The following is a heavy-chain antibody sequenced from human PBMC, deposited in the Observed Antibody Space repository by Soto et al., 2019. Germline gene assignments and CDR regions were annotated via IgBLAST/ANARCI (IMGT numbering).Heavy chain of an antibody. V-gene: IGHV3-21*01. CDR2: ISRSSRYI. D-gene: IGHD2-15*01. J-gene: IGHJ4*02. CDR1: GFTFSSYS. CDR3: ARDGGVAATLANYFDY. Sequence: PGGSLRLSCAASGFTFSSYSMNWVRQAPGKGLEWVSSISRSSRYIYYADSVKGRFTISRDNAKNSVYLQMNSLRAEDTAVYYCARDGGVAATLANYFDYWGQGTLVTVSS.